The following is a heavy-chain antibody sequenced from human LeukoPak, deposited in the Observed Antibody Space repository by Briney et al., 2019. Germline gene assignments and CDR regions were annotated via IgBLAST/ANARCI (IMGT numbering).Heavy chain of an antibody. J-gene: IGHJ4*02. D-gene: IGHD6-6*01. Sequence: PSETLSLTCTVSGGSISSGGYYWSWIRQPPGKGLEWIGYISHSGSTYYNPSLKSRVTISVDTSKNQFSLKLSSVTAADTAVYYCARDQQLGDFDYWGQGTLVTVSS. V-gene: IGHV4-30-2*05. CDR1: GGSISSGGYY. CDR3: ARDQQLGDFDY. CDR2: ISHSGST.